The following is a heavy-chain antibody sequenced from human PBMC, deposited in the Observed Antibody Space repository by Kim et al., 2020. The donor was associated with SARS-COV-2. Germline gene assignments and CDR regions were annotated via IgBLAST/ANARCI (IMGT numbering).Heavy chain of an antibody. CDR3: AREDRLWFGETH. D-gene: IGHD3-10*01. Sequence: CNHSLKSRVTITVDTSKNQFSLKLSSVTAADTAVYYCAREDRLWFGETHWGQGTLVTVSS. J-gene: IGHJ4*02. V-gene: IGHV4-59*01.